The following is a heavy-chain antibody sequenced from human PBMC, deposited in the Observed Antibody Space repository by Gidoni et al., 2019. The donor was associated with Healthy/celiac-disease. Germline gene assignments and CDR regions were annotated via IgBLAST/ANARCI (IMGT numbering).Heavy chain of an antibody. CDR1: GFPFSSYA. J-gene: IGHJ5*02. CDR2: ISGSGGST. V-gene: IGHV3-23*01. CDR3: AKVQYYDFWSGYSRFDP. D-gene: IGHD3-3*01. Sequence: EVQLLESGGGLVQHGGSLRLSCAASGFPFSSYAMSWVRQAPGKGLEWVSAISGSGGSTYYADSVKGRFTISRDNSKNTLYLQMNSLRAEDTAVYYCAKVQYYDFWSGYSRFDPWGQGTLVTVSS.